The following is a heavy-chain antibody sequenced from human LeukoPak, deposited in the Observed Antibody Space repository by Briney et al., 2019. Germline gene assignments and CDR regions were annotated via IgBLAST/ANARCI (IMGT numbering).Heavy chain of an antibody. D-gene: IGHD1-14*01. J-gene: IGHJ4*02. CDR3: ATETIGRHYDY. V-gene: IGHV3-21*01. Sequence: GGSLRLSCAASGFTCSSCGFNWVRQAPGMGLEWVSYIGPTGTDRYYADSVRGRFTISRDNAKNSMYLQMDSLRDEDTAVYYCATETIGRHYDYWGQGTLLTVSS. CDR2: IGPTGTDR. CDR1: GFTCSSCG.